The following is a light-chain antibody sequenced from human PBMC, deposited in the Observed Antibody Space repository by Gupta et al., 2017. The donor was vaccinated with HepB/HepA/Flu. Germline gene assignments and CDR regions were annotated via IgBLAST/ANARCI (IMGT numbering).Light chain of an antibody. J-gene: IGLJ3*02. CDR2: EVN. CDR1: TSDILKFNL. Sequence: QSDLTQPPSVAGSPGQSITNSYTGTTSDILKFNLVSWYQQRPGNAPKLMIYEVNKRPSGVSIRFSGSKSGKTASLTISGLQAEDEADYYCCSYVGTTTWVFGGGTKLTVL. V-gene: IGLV2-23*02. CDR3: CSYVGTTTWV.